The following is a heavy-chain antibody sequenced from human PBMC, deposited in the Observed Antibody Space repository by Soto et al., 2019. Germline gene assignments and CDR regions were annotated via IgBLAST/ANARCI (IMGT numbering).Heavy chain of an antibody. J-gene: IGHJ6*02. CDR1: GGSISSYY. V-gene: IGHV4-59*01. CDR3: AREGGYSYGYLGYYGMDV. CDR2: IYYSGST. Sequence: SETLSLTCTVSGGSISSYYWSWIRQPPGKGLEWIGYIYYSGSTNYNPSLKSRVTISVDTSKNQFSLKLSSVTAADTAVYYCAREGGYSYGYLGYYGMDVWGQGTTVTVSS. D-gene: IGHD5-18*01.